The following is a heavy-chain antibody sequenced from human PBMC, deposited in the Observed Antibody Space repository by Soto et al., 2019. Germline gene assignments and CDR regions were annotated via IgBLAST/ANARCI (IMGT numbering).Heavy chain of an antibody. D-gene: IGHD2-15*01. CDR3: ARGRCSATYCYSNFDS. J-gene: IGHJ4*02. CDR1: RGSFSGYY. V-gene: IGHV4-34*01. CDR2: INHSGST. Sequence: QVQLQQWGAGLLKPSETLSLTCAVYRGSFSGYYWSWIRQPPGKGLEWIGEINHSGSTNYNPSLKSRVTMSADTSKGQFSLKLSAVTAADTAVYYCARGRCSATYCYSNFDSWGQGTLVTVSS.